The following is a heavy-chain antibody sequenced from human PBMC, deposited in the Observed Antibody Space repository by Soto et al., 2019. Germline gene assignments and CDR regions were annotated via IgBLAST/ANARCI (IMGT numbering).Heavy chain of an antibody. CDR3: ARDQGYSYGSLYYYYYGMDV. Sequence: SQTLSLTCAISGDSVSSNSAARNWIRQSPSRGLEWLGRTYYRSKWYNDYAVSVKSRITINPDTSKNQFSLQLNSVTPEDTAVYYCARDQGYSYGSLYYYYYGMDVWGQGTTVTVSS. J-gene: IGHJ6*02. V-gene: IGHV6-1*01. D-gene: IGHD5-18*01. CDR1: GDSVSSNSAA. CDR2: TYYRSKWYN.